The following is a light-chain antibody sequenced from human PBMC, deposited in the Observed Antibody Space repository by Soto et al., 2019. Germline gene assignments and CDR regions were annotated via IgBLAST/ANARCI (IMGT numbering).Light chain of an antibody. CDR2: DAS. CDR3: QQRANWPLT. Sequence: EIVLTQSPATLSLSPGERATLSCRASQSVSSSLAWYQQKPGQAPRLLIYDASNRATSIPARFSGSGSGTDFSLTISSLEPEDFAVYYCQQRANWPLTFGPGTKVDIK. CDR1: QSVSSS. V-gene: IGKV3-11*01. J-gene: IGKJ3*01.